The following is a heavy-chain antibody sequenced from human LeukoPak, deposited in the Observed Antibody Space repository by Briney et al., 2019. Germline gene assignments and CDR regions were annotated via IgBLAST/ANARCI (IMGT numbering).Heavy chain of an antibody. J-gene: IGHJ3*02. CDR2: IYYSGST. V-gene: IGHV4-59*01. CDR1: GGSISSYY. Sequence: SETLSLTCTVSGGSISSYYWSWIRQPPGKGLEWIGYIYYSGSTNYNPSLKSRVTISVDTSKNQFFLKLSSVTAADTAVYYCAREGQSSDFWSGYHDAFDIWGQGTMVTVSS. D-gene: IGHD3-3*01. CDR3: AREGQSSDFWSGYHDAFDI.